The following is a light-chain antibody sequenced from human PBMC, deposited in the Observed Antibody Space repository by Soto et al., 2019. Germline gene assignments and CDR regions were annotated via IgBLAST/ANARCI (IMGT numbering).Light chain of an antibody. Sequence: QSVLTQPPSVSAAPGQAVTISCSGSSSNTGNNYVSWYQQLPGTAPNLLIYENNKRPSGIPDRFSGSKSGTSATLGITGLQTGDEADYYCATWDSSLSAGVFGTGTKVTVL. J-gene: IGLJ1*01. V-gene: IGLV1-51*02. CDR2: ENN. CDR1: SSNTGNNY. CDR3: ATWDSSLSAGV.